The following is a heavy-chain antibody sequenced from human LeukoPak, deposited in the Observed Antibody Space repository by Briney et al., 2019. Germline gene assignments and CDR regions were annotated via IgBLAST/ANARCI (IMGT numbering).Heavy chain of an antibody. CDR2: IYYSGST. CDR1: GGSISSSSYY. CDR3: AREKLGYYYMDV. J-gene: IGHJ6*03. Sequence: PSETLSLTCTVSGGSISSSSYYWGWIRQPPGNGLEWIGSIYYSGSTYYNPSLKSRVTISVDTSKNQFSLKLSSVTAADTAVYYCAREKLGYYYMDVWGKGTTVTVSS. V-gene: IGHV4-39*07. D-gene: IGHD7-27*01.